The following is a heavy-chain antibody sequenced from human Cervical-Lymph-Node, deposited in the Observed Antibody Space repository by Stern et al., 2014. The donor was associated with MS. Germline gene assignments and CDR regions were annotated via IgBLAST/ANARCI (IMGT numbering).Heavy chain of an antibody. CDR3: ARGVTAVTNYVPNWCFDL. D-gene: IGHD4-11*01. Sequence: QVQLQESGPGLVKPSETLSLTCTVSGGSITNRDYWGWIRQSPGKGLEWIGSVYYSGITYYRPSLKSRATISIDTSRNKFFLRLTSVTATDTAVYFCARGVTAVTNYVPNWCFDLWGRGTLVTVSS. V-gene: IGHV4-39*02. CDR1: GGSITNRDY. CDR2: VYYSGIT. J-gene: IGHJ2*01.